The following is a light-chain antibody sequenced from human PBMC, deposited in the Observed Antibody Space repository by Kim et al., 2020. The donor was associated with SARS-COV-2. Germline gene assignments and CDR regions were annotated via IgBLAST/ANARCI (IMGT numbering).Light chain of an antibody. V-gene: IGKV3-20*01. Sequence: LAPGERATLSCRASQSVSSSYLAWYQQKPGQAPRLLIYGASSRATGIPDRFSGSGSGTDFTLTISRLEPEDFAVYYCQQYGSSWTFGQGTKVDIK. J-gene: IGKJ1*01. CDR1: QSVSSSY. CDR3: QQYGSSWT. CDR2: GAS.